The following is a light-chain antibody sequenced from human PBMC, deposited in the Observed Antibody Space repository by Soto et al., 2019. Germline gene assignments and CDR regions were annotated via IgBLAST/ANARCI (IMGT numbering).Light chain of an antibody. CDR3: LLYYGGAKPVV. CDR2: STN. V-gene: IGLV7-43*01. J-gene: IGLJ2*01. Sequence: QAVVTQEPSLTVSPGGTVTLTCASSTGAVTSGHYPNWFQQKPGQAPRALIYSTNKKHSWTPARVSGSLLGGNAALTLSGVQPEDEAVYYCLLYYGGAKPVVFGGGTKLTVL. CDR1: TGAVTSGHY.